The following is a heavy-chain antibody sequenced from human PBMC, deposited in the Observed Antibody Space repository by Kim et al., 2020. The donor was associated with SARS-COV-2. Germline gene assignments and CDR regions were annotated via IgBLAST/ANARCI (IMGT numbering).Heavy chain of an antibody. CDR1: GGSFSGYY. CDR2: INHSGST. J-gene: IGHJ6*02. V-gene: IGHV4-34*01. Sequence: SETLSLTCAVYGGSFSGYYWSWIRQPPGKGLEWNGEINHSGSTNYNPSLKSRVTISVDTSKNQFSLKLSSVTAADTAVYYCARDYYYYGMDVWGQGTTVTVSS. CDR3: ARDYYYYGMDV.